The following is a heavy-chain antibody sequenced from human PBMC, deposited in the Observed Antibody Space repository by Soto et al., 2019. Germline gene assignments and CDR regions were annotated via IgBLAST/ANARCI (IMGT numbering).Heavy chain of an antibody. CDR3: ARWTYCGGDCYRLSF. D-gene: IGHD2-21*02. CDR1: GGSISGFY. CDR2: IYYSGSA. Sequence: LTCTISGGSISGFYWGWIRQPPGKGLEWIGNIYYSGSANYDPSLRSRVTISLNTPKNQFSLNLNSVTAADTAIYYCARWTYCGGDCYRLSFWGQGTLVTVS. J-gene: IGHJ1*01. V-gene: IGHV4-59*01.